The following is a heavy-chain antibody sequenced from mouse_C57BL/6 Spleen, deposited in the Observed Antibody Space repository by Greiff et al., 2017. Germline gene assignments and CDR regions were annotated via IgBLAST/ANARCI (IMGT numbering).Heavy chain of an antibody. J-gene: IGHJ1*03. V-gene: IGHV1-72*01. CDR1: GYTFTSYW. Sequence: QVQLQQPGAELVKPGASVKLSCKASGYTFTSYWMHWVKQRPGRGLEWIGRIDPNSGGTKYNEKFKSKATLTVDKPSSTAYMQLSSLSSEDSAVYYCARSFITTVVAPYWYFDVWGTGTTVTVSS. CDR2: IDPNSGGT. CDR3: ARSFITTVVAPYWYFDV. D-gene: IGHD1-1*01.